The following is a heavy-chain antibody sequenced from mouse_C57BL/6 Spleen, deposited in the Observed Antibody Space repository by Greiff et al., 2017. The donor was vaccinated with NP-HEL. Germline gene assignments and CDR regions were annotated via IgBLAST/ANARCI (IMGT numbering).Heavy chain of an antibody. V-gene: IGHV1-61*01. CDR2: IYPSDSET. J-gene: IGHJ1*03. CDR3: ARYYYYCSSYGYFDV. CDR1: GYTFTSYW. D-gene: IGHD1-1*01. Sequence: QVQLQQPGAELVRPGSSVTLSCKASGYTFTSYWMDWVKRRPGQGLEWIGNIYPSDSETHYNQKFKDKATLTVDKSSSTAYMQLNSLTSEDSAVYYCARYYYYCSSYGYFDVWGTGTTVTVSS.